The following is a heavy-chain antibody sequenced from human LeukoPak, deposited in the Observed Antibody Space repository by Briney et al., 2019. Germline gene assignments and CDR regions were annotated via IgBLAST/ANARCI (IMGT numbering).Heavy chain of an antibody. J-gene: IGHJ4*02. CDR1: GFTFSSYG. D-gene: IGHD6-6*01. CDR2: VSGSGDST. V-gene: IGHV3-23*01. Sequence: GGSLRLSCAASGFTFSSYGMSWVRQAPGKGLEWVSAVSGSGDSTFYADSAKGRFTISRDNSKNTLYLQMNSLRAEDTAVYFCAGDSKLGPWDYWGQGTLVTVSS. CDR3: AGDSKLGPWDY.